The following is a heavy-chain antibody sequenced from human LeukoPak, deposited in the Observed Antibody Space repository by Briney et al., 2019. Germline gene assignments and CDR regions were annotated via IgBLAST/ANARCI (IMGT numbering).Heavy chain of an antibody. V-gene: IGHV3-48*04. Sequence: AESRRLSCAAAGFTFSSYSMNWVRQAQGEGMEWVSYISSSSSTIYYADSVKGRFTISRDNAKNSMYLQINSLRAEDTAVYYCASRDSSEFDYWGQGTLVTVSS. D-gene: IGHD6-19*01. CDR1: GFTFSSYS. CDR3: ASRDSSEFDY. J-gene: IGHJ4*02. CDR2: ISSSSSTI.